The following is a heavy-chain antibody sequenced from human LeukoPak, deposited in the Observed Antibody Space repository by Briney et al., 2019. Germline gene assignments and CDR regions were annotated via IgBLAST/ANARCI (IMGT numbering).Heavy chain of an antibody. CDR1: GFTFSNSW. J-gene: IGHJ4*02. V-gene: IGHV3-74*01. CDR2: SDGKTT. Sequence: GGSVRLSCAASGFTFSNSWMHWVRQAPGKGLVWVSRSDGKTTTYADSVKGRFTISRDNAKNTLYLQMNSLSAEDTAVYYCARDYPPDWGQGTLVTVSA. CDR3: ARDYPPD.